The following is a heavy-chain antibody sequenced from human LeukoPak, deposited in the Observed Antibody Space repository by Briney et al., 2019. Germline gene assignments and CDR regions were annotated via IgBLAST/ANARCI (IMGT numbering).Heavy chain of an antibody. Sequence: SETLSLTCNVSGDSISSRNSYWGWIRQPPGKGLAWIGTIYYTGSTYYTPSLKSRVTISVDTSKNQFSLKLSSVTAADTAVYYCAREREGPYGYLDYWGQGTLVTVSS. J-gene: IGHJ4*02. CDR1: GDSISSRNSY. CDR3: AREREGPYGYLDY. D-gene: IGHD3-10*01. V-gene: IGHV4-39*07. CDR2: IYYTGST.